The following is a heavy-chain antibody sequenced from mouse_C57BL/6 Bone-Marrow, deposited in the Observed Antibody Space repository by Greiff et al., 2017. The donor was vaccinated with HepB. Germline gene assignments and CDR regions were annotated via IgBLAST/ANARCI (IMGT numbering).Heavy chain of an antibody. J-gene: IGHJ2*01. Sequence: EVQLQESGGGLVKPGGSLKLSCAASGFTFSSYAMSWVRQTPEKRLEWVATISDGGSYTYYPDNVKGRFTISRDNAKNNLYLQMSHLQSEDTAMYYCARIYYGNYDFDYWGQGTTLTVSS. CDR3: ARIYYGNYDFDY. CDR2: ISDGGSYT. D-gene: IGHD2-1*01. CDR1: GFTFSSYA. V-gene: IGHV5-4*01.